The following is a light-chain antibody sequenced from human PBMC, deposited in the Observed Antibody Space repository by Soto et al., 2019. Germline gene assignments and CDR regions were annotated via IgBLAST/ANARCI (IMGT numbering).Light chain of an antibody. CDR3: QQCYSTPPT. Sequence: DIQMTQSPSSLSASVGDRVTITCRASQSISSYLNWYQQKPGKAPKLLIYAASSLQSGVPSRFSGSASGTYFTITISSLQPEDCTTYYCQQCYSTPPTFGGGTKVEIE. CDR1: QSISSY. CDR2: AAS. J-gene: IGKJ4*01. V-gene: IGKV1-39*01.